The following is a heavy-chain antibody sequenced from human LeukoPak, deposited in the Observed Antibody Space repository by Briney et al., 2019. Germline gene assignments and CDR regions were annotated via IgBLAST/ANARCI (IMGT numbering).Heavy chain of an antibody. J-gene: IGHJ5*01. D-gene: IGHD6-19*01. CDR3: TRAGYSSGFDS. CDR2: INSDGYSI. Sequence: GGSLRLSCAASGFTFTSYWMHWVRQAPGKGLVWVSRINSDGYSITYADSVKGRFTISRDNAKNTLYLQMNSLIAEDTAVYFCTRAGYSSGFDSWGQGTLVTVSS. CDR1: GFTFTSYW. V-gene: IGHV3-74*03.